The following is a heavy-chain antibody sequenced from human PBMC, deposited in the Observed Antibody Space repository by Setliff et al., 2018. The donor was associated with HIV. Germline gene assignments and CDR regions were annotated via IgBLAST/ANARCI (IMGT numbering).Heavy chain of an antibody. Sequence: ETLSLTCTVSGGSISSGGYYWSWIRQHPGKGLEWLAHIFSNDEKSYSTSLKSRLTISKDTSKSQVVLTMTNMDPVDTATYYCARGTFFGVVIGNYYMDVWGKGTTVTVSS. D-gene: IGHD3-3*01. CDR1: GGSISSGGYY. CDR2: IFSNDEK. J-gene: IGHJ6*03. CDR3: ARGTFFGVVIGNYYMDV. V-gene: IGHV2-26*01.